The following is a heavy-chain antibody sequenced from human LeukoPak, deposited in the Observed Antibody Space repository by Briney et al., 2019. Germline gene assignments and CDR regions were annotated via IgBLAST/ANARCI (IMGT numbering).Heavy chain of an antibody. CDR1: GYTFTTYG. CDR2: ISAYNGDT. D-gene: IGHD1-26*01. CDR3: ARGHSESSLSFFDF. J-gene: IGHJ4*02. V-gene: IGHV1-18*01. Sequence: ASVKVSCKSSGYTFTTYGFYWVRQAPGQGLEWMGWISAYNGDTQYAQKLQGRVTMTTDTSTRTAYLELRSLSSDDTAVYYCARGHSESSLSFFDFWGQGTLVTVSS.